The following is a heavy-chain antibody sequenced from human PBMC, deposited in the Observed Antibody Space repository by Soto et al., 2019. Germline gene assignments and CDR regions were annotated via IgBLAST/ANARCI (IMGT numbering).Heavy chain of an antibody. CDR3: AHEGYGSDNWYDP. D-gene: IGHD6-13*01. J-gene: IGHJ5*02. CDR1: GFSLTSNGVG. Sequence: QISLKESGPTLVQPTQTLTLTCTFSGFSLTSNGVGVGWIRQPPGKALVWLALIYWDDTERYSPSLKTRLTITKDTSKNQVFLTMTYMDPVDTATYYCAHEGYGSDNWYDPWGQGTLVTVSS. V-gene: IGHV2-5*02. CDR2: IYWDDTE.